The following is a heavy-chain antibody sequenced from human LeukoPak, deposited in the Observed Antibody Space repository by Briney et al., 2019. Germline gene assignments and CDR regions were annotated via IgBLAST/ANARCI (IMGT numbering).Heavy chain of an antibody. CDR2: IGSIGGSS. Sequence: PGGSLRLSCAASGFTFINYAMHWVRQAPGKGLEFVSAIGSIGGSSYYAKSVKGRFSISRDNSRNTVLLQMGSLRAEDMAVYYCAGGRDCSITSCFNAFDIWGQGTMVTVSS. CDR1: GFTFINYA. J-gene: IGHJ3*02. D-gene: IGHD2-2*01. CDR3: AGGRDCSITSCFNAFDI. V-gene: IGHV3-64*01.